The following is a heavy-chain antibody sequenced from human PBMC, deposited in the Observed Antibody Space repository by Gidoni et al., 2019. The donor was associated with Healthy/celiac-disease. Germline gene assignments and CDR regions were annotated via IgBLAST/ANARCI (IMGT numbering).Heavy chain of an antibody. CDR2: ISWNSGSI. V-gene: IGHV3-9*01. J-gene: IGHJ4*02. D-gene: IGHD3-3*01. CDR1: GFTFDDYA. CDR3: ACNLEWLLPFDY. Sequence: EVQLVESGGGLVQPGRSLRLSCAASGFTFDDYAMHWVRQAPGKGLEWVSGISWNSGSIGYADSVKGRFTISRDNAKNSLYLQMNSLRAEDTALYYCACNLEWLLPFDYWGQGTLVTVSS.